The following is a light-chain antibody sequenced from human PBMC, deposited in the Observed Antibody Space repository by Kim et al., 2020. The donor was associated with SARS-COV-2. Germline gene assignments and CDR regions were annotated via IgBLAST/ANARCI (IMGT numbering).Light chain of an antibody. CDR2: GVS. CDR1: QSVTNTY. Sequence: EIVLTQSPGTLSLSPGERATLSCRASQSVTNTYLAWYQQKPGQAPRLLIYGVSSRATGIPDRFSGSGSGTDFTLTISRLEPEDFAVYYCQHYGTSFYTFGQGTKVDIK. J-gene: IGKJ2*01. V-gene: IGKV3-20*01. CDR3: QHYGTSFYT.